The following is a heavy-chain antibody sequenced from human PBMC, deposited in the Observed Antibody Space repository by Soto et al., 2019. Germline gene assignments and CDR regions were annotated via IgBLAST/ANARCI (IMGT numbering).Heavy chain of an antibody. CDR1: GYSFTSYG. CDR3: ARDLGQQLVDY. D-gene: IGHD6-13*01. V-gene: IGHV1-18*01. J-gene: IGHJ4*02. Sequence: QVQLVQSGAEVKKPGASVKVSCKASGYSFTSYGISWVRQAPGQGLERMGWISAYNGNKKYAQKLQGRVTMTTDTSTSTAYMERRRLRSDDTAVYYCARDLGQQLVDYWGQGTLVTVSS. CDR2: ISAYNGNK.